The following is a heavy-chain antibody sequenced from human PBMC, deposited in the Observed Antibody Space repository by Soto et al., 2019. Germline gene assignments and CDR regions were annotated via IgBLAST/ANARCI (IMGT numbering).Heavy chain of an antibody. CDR2: IIPKFGTT. Sequence: ASMKVSCKASGGSFSTYGINWVRLAPGQGLEWMGGIIPKFGTTNYAQNFQGRVTITADESTNTAYMELNYLGSDDTAVYYCAKDRGGCSSTSCPPRLFDYWGQGTLVTVSS. V-gene: IGHV1-69*13. CDR3: AKDRGGCSSTSCPPRLFDY. CDR1: GGSFSTYG. J-gene: IGHJ4*02. D-gene: IGHD2-2*01.